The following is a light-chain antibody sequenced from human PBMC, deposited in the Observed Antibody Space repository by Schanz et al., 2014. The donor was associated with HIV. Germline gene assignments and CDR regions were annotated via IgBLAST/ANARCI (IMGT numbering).Light chain of an antibody. J-gene: IGKJ2*01. Sequence: DIPMTQSPTTLSASVGDRVTITCRASQTIGRLMAWYQQKPGRAPKLLIYQASTLETGVPSRFSGSGSGTSFTLTITSLQPDDFATYYCQQCVTYPYTFGQGTKLDIK. CDR3: QQCVTYPYT. V-gene: IGKV1-5*03. CDR1: QTIGRL. CDR2: QAS.